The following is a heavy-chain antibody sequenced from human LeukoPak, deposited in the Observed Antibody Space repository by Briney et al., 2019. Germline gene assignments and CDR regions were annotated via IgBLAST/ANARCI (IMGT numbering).Heavy chain of an antibody. CDR1: GFTFSSHA. D-gene: IGHD6-13*01. CDR3: AKGLHLAAADY. CDR2: ISSSGGRT. Sequence: GGSLRLSCAASGFTFSSHAMSWVRQAPGKGLEWVSAISSSGGRTYYGDSVKGRFTISRDNSKKTLYLQMNSLRAGDTAVYYCAKGLHLAAADYWGQGTLVTVSS. V-gene: IGHV3-23*01. J-gene: IGHJ4*02.